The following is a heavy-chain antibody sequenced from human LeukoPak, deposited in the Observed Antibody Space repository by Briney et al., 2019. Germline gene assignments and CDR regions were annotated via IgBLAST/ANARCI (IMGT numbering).Heavy chain of an antibody. Sequence: GGSLRLSCAAFGFTFSNYWIHWVRQAPGKGLVWVSRIKSDGSTTSYADSVKGRFTISRDNAKNTLYLQMNSLRAEDTAVYYCGRGNNYAMDVWGQGTTVTVSS. D-gene: IGHD4-11*01. CDR1: GFTFSNYW. V-gene: IGHV3-74*01. J-gene: IGHJ6*02. CDR2: IKSDGSTT. CDR3: GRGNNYAMDV.